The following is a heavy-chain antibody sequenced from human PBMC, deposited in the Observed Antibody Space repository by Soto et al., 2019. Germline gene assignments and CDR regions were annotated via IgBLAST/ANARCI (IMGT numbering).Heavy chain of an antibody. J-gene: IGHJ6*02. CDR2: IWYDGSNK. Sequence: QVQLVESGGGVVQPGRSLRLSCAASGFTFSSYGMHWVRQAPGKGLEWVAVIWYDGSNKYYADSVKGRFTISRDNSKNPLYLQMNSLRAEDTAVYYWAREPVPYYYYAMDVWGQGTTVTVSS. D-gene: IGHD2-2*01. CDR3: AREPVPYYYYAMDV. V-gene: IGHV3-33*01. CDR1: GFTFSSYG.